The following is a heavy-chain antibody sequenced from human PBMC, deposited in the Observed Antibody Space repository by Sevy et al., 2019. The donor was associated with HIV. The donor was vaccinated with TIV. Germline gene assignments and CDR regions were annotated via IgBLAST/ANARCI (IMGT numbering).Heavy chain of an antibody. J-gene: IGHJ5*02. CDR2: ISSRSNII. CDR3: ARELRGTRWVDP. V-gene: IGHV3-48*02. D-gene: IGHD3-10*01. Sequence: GGSLRLSCAASGFTFSTYNMNWVRQAPGKGLEWVSYISSRSNIIYYADSVKGRFTISRDNAKNSLYLQMNSLRDEDTAVYYCARELRGTRWVDPWRQGTLVTVSS. CDR1: GFTFSTYN.